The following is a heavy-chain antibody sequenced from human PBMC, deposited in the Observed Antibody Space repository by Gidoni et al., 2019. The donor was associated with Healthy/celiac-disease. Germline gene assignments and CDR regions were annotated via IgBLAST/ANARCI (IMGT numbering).Heavy chain of an antibody. CDR3: ARGLAYCGGDCYSYGMDV. Sequence: QVQLVQSGAEVKKPGSSVKVSCTASGGTFSSYTISWVRQAPGQGPEWMGRIIPILGIANYAQKFQGRVTITADKSTSTAYMELSSLRSEDTAVYYCARGLAYCGGDCYSYGMDVWGQGTTVTVSS. J-gene: IGHJ6*02. CDR1: GGTFSSYT. V-gene: IGHV1-69*02. CDR2: IIPILGIA. D-gene: IGHD2-21*02.